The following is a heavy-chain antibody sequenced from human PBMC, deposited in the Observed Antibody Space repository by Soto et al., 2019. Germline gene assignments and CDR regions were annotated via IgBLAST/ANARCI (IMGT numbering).Heavy chain of an antibody. V-gene: IGHV3-21*01. CDR3: ARESEDLTSNFDY. Sequence: LRLSCAASGFTFTRYSMNWVRQAPGKGLEWVSSISSTTNYIYYADSMKGRFTVSRDNAKNSVYLEMNSLSAEDTALYYCARESEDLTSNFDYWGQGTLVTV. CDR2: ISSTTNYI. J-gene: IGHJ4*02. CDR1: GFTFTRYS.